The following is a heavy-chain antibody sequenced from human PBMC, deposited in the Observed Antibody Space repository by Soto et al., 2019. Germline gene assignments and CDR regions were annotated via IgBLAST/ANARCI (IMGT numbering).Heavy chain of an antibody. J-gene: IGHJ3*02. CDR1: GGSISSGYYY. CDR3: ARDALRGDYDTLETRGAFDI. Sequence: SETLSLTCTVSGGSISSGYYYWSWIRQPPGKGLEWIGYIYYSGSTYYNPSLKSRVTISVDTSKNQFSLKLSSVTAADTAVYYCARDALRGDYDTLETRGAFDIWGQGTMVT. D-gene: IGHD4-17*01. V-gene: IGHV4-30-4*01. CDR2: IYYSGST.